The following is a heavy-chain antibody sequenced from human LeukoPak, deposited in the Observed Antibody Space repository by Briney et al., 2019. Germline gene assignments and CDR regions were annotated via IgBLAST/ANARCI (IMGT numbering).Heavy chain of an antibody. Sequence: ASVKVSCKASGYTFTGYYMHWVRQAPGQGLEWMGWINPNSGGTNYAQKFQGWVTMTRDTSISTAYMELSRLRPDDTAVYYCARFDYGVAFDIWGQGTMVTVSS. V-gene: IGHV1-2*04. J-gene: IGHJ3*02. D-gene: IGHD4-17*01. CDR1: GYTFTGYY. CDR2: INPNSGGT. CDR3: ARFDYGVAFDI.